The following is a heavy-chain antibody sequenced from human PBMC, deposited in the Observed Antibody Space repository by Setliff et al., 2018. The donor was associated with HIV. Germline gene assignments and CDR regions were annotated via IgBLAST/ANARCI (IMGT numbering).Heavy chain of an antibody. CDR1: GGSISSSSYY. D-gene: IGHD3-16*01. J-gene: IGHJ4*02. CDR3: ARRMIYDYDWRSYYFDY. Sequence: SETLSLTCTVSGGSISSSSYYWGWIRQPPGKGLEWIGSIHYSGGTNFNPSLKSRVTISVDTSKNQFSLKLSSVTAADTAVYYCARRMIYDYDWRSYYFDYWGQGSLVTVSS. V-gene: IGHV4-39*01. CDR2: IHYSGGT.